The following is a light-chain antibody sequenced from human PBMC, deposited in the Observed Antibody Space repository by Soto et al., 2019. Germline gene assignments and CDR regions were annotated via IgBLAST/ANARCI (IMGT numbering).Light chain of an antibody. J-gene: IGKJ3*01. CDR2: DAS. V-gene: IGKV3-20*01. CDR3: QQYGSSPFT. CDR1: QSVSSSY. Sequence: EIVLTQSPGTLSLSPGERATLSCRASQSVSSSYLAWYQQKPGQAPRLLIYDASNRATGIPDRFSDSGSGTDFTLTISTLETEDFAVYYCQQYGSSPFTFGPGTKVDIK.